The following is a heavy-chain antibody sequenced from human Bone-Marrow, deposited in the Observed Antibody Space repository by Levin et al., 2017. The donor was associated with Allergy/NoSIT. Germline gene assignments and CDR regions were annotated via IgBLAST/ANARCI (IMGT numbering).Heavy chain of an antibody. CDR1: AIVLSAYD. V-gene: IGHV3-33*01. Sequence: GESLKISCAGSAIVLSAYDMHWVRQAPGKGLEWVAIMWFNGENEYYADSVKGRFTISRDKSRNTVHLEMNSLRDEDSCVYYCARDHMVGGRGYGLDVWGQGTTVTVSS. J-gene: IGHJ6*02. CDR2: MWFNGENE. CDR3: ARDHMVGGRGYGLDV. D-gene: IGHD3-10*01.